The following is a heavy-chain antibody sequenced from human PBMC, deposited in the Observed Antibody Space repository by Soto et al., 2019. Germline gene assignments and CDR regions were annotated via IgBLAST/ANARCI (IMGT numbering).Heavy chain of an antibody. CDR3: ASPVDTTMADSYGYYYFYGMDV. V-gene: IGHV3-21*01. Sequence: GSLRLSCAASGFTFRSYSMNWVRQTPGKALEWVSSISSAGSSKHYADSVKGRFTISRGNARNSLYLEMNSLRAEDTALYYCASPVDTTMADSYGYYYFYGMDVWGQGTTVTVSS. J-gene: IGHJ6*02. D-gene: IGHD5-18*01. CDR2: ISSAGSSK. CDR1: GFTFRSYS.